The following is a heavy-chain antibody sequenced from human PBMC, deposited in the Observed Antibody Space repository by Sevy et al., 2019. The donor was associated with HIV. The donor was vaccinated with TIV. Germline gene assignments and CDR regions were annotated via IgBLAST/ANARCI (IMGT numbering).Heavy chain of an antibody. CDR1: GFTFSVYW. Sequence: GGSLRLSCAASGFTFSVYWMSWVRQAPGKGLEWVATMKEDGSDKDYVDSVKGRFTISRDNAKNSLYLQMNSLRAEDTDVCYCVGEGVGGYSYSLDCWGQGTLVTVSS. CDR3: VGEGVGGYSYSLDC. D-gene: IGHD5-18*01. CDR2: MKEDGSDK. J-gene: IGHJ4*02. V-gene: IGHV3-7*01.